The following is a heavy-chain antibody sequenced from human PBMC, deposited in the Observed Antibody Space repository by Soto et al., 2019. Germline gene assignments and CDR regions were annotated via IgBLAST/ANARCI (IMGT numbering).Heavy chain of an antibody. CDR1: GFTFTNYW. V-gene: IGHV3-74*01. CDR2: IDGVGTGT. Sequence: EVQLVQSGGGSVQPGGSLRLSCAASGFTFTNYWMHWVRQVPGKGLVWVSRIDGVGTGTSYSDSVRGRFTISRDNAENTLYLQMYSLRGEDTAVYYCTTVLEYWGQGTPVTVCS. J-gene: IGHJ1*01. CDR3: TTVLEY.